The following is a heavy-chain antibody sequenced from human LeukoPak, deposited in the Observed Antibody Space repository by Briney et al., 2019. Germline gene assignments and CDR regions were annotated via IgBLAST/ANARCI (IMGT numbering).Heavy chain of an antibody. CDR2: ISSSGSTI. CDR3: ARDGYNDLDAFDI. J-gene: IGHJ3*02. D-gene: IGHD5-12*01. CDR1: GFTFSDYY. Sequence: GRSLRLSCAASGFTFSDYYMSWIRQAPGKGLEWVSYISSSGSTIYYADSVKGRFTISRDNAKNSLYLQMNSLRAEDTAVYYCARDGYNDLDAFDIWGQGTMVTVSS. V-gene: IGHV3-11*01.